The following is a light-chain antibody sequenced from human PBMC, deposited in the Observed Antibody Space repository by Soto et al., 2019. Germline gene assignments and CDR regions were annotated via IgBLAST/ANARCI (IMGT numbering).Light chain of an antibody. CDR1: QGIGDT. Sequence: VMRQSPATLSVYTGEGATLSCRASQGIGDTLAWYQHKPGQTPRLLIYDTSTRATGVPTRFSGSRSGAEFTLTINSLQSEDFAVYYCQPYNNWPLTFGGGTKADIK. CDR3: QPYNNWPLT. J-gene: IGKJ4*01. CDR2: DTS. V-gene: IGKV3-15*01.